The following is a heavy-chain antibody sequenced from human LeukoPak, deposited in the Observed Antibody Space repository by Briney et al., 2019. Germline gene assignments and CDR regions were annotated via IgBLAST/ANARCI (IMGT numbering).Heavy chain of an antibody. V-gene: IGHV3-23*01. Sequence: GGSLRLSCAASGFTFSSYGMTWVRQAPGKGLKWVSTITTGDGNTYYADSVKGRSTVSRDDSKNTLYLQMNSLRAEDTAVYYCAKDGGLWVSAHWGDSWGRGTLVTVSS. J-gene: IGHJ4*02. D-gene: IGHD7-27*01. CDR3: AKDGGLWVSAHWGDS. CDR1: GFTFSSYG. CDR2: ITTGDGNT.